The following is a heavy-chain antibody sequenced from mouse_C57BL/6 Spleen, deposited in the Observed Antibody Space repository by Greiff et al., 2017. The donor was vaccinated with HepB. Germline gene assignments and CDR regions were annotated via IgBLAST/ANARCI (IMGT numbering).Heavy chain of an antibody. J-gene: IGHJ2*01. V-gene: IGHV1-26*01. Sequence: VQLQQSGPELVKPGASVKISCTASGYTFTDYYMNWVKQSHGKSLEWIGDINPNNGGTSYNQKFKGKATLTVDKSSSTAYMELRSLTSEDSAVYYCARGGDDYWGQGTTLTVSS. CDR3: ARGGDDY. CDR1: GYTFTDYY. CDR2: INPNNGGT. D-gene: IGHD3-3*01.